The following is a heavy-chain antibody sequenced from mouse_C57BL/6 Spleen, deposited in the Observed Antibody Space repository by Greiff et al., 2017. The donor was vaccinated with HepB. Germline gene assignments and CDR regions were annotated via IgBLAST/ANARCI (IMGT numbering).Heavy chain of an antibody. CDR1: GFSLTSYG. CDR3: ARRGSGYGNDYFDY. V-gene: IGHV2-2*01. D-gene: IGHD2-1*01. J-gene: IGHJ2*01. CDR2: IWSGGST. Sequence: QVQLKQSGPGLVQPSQRLSITCTVSGFSLTSYGVHWVRQSPGKGLEWLGVIWSGGSTYYNAAFISRLSISKDNSKSQVFFKMNSLQADDTAIYYCARRGSGYGNDYFDYWGQGTTLTVSS.